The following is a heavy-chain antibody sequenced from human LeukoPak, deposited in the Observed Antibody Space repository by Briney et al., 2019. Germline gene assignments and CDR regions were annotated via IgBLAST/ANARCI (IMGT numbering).Heavy chain of an antibody. D-gene: IGHD4-17*01. J-gene: IGHJ4*02. CDR1: GGSISSGGYS. CDR3: ARGYGDYENYFDY. CDR2: IYHSGST. V-gene: IGHV4-30-2*01. Sequence: PSDTLSLTCAVSGGSISSGGYSWSWLRQPPGKGLEWIGYIYHSGSTYYNPSLKSRVTISVDRSKNQFSLKLSSVTAADTAVYYCARGYGDYENYFDYWGQGTLVTVSS.